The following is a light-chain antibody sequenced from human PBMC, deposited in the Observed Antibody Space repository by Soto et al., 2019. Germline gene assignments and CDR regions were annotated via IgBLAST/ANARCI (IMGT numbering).Light chain of an antibody. V-gene: IGKV1-39*01. CDR2: SAS. CDR3: QQSYSIPFT. CDR1: QSVSSY. Sequence: TQSPATLSLSPGERATLSCMASQSVSSYLAWYQQKPGKAPKLLIYSASSLQSGVPSRFSGSGSGTDFTLTISGLQFEDFATYYCQQSYSIPFTFGPGTKVDIK. J-gene: IGKJ3*01.